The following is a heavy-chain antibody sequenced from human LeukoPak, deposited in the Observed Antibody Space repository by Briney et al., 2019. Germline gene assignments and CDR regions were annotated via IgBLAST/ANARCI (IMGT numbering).Heavy chain of an antibody. J-gene: IGHJ4*02. CDR2: IKEDGSEK. Sequence: PGGSLRLSCAASGFTFSSYWMSWVRQAPGKGLEWVANIKEDGSEKYYVDSVKGRFTMSRDNAKNSLYLQMNRLRAEDTAVYYCAREPTVWGVVPAAPFDYWGQGTLVTVSS. D-gene: IGHD2-2*01. CDR1: GFTFSSYW. V-gene: IGHV3-7*01. CDR3: AREPTVWGVVPAAPFDY.